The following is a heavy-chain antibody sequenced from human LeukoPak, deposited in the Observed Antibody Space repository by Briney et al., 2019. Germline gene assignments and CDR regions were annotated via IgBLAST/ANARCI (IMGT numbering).Heavy chain of an antibody. CDR2: INPSGGST. J-gene: IGHJ4*02. V-gene: IGHV1-46*01. Sequence: ASVKVSCKASGCTFTSYYMRWVRQAPGQGLEWMGIINPSGGSTSYAQKFQGRVTMTRDTSTSTVYMELSSLRSEDTAVYYCARDHHYDYVWGSYRYFFHWGQGTLVTVSS. CDR1: GCTFTSYY. D-gene: IGHD3-16*02. CDR3: ARDHHYDYVWGSYRYFFH.